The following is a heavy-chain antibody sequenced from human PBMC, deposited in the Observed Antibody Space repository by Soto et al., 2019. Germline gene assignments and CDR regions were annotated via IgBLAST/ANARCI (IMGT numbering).Heavy chain of an antibody. CDR1: GFTFSSYA. J-gene: IGHJ4*02. D-gene: IGHD5-12*01. CDR3: AKERYSGYGRLDY. Sequence: GGSLRLSCAASGFTFSSYAMSWVRQAPGKGLEWGSAISGSGGGTYYADSVKGRFTISRDNSKNTLYLQMNSLRAEDTAVYYCAKERYSGYGRLDYWGQGTLVTVSS. CDR2: ISGSGGGT. V-gene: IGHV3-23*01.